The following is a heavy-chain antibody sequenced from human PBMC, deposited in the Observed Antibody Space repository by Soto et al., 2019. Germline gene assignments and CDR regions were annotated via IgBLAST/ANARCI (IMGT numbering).Heavy chain of an antibody. Sequence: QVPLQESGPGLVKPSETLSLTCTVSGGSISSYYWSWIRQPPGKGLEWIGYIYYSGSTNYNPSLKSRVTISVDTSKNQFSLKLSSVTAADTAVYYCARDYSSGWYPWFDPWGQGTLVTVSS. CDR3: ARDYSSGWYPWFDP. CDR1: GGSISSYY. D-gene: IGHD6-19*01. V-gene: IGHV4-59*01. CDR2: IYYSGST. J-gene: IGHJ5*02.